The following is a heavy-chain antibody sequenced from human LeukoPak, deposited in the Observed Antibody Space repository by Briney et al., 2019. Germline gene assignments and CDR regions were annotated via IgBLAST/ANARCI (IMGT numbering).Heavy chain of an antibody. CDR3: ARAGGATMIGDY. V-gene: IGHV3-48*03. Sequence: PGGSLRLFCAASGFTFSSYEMNWVRQAPGKGLEWVSYISSSGSNIYYADSVKGRFTISRDNAKNSLYLQMNSLRAEDTAVYYCARAGGATMIGDYWGQGTLVTVSS. D-gene: IGHD3-22*01. CDR2: ISSSGSNI. J-gene: IGHJ4*02. CDR1: GFTFSSYE.